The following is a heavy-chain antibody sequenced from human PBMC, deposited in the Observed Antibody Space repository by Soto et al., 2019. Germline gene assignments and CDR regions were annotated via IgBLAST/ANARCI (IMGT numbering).Heavy chain of an antibody. Sequence: QVQLQQWGAGLLKPSETLSLTCAVYGGSFSGYYWSWIRQPPGKGLEWIGEINHSGSTNYNPSLKSRVTISVDTSKNQFSLKLSSVTAADTAVYYCARGGSFGIVVVPAAMLNAFDIWGQGTMVTVSS. CDR3: ARGGSFGIVVVPAAMLNAFDI. J-gene: IGHJ3*02. V-gene: IGHV4-34*01. D-gene: IGHD2-2*01. CDR1: GGSFSGYY. CDR2: INHSGST.